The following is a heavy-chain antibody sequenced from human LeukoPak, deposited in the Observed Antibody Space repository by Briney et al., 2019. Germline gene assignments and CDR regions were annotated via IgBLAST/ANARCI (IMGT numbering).Heavy chain of an antibody. J-gene: IGHJ4*02. CDR3: ARVTNWNDYYFDY. CDR2: ISSSSSYI. D-gene: IGHD1-20*01. V-gene: IGHV3-21*01. CDR1: GFTFSSYS. Sequence: GGSLRLSCAVSGFTFSSYSMNWVRQAPGKGLEWVSSISSSSSYIYYADSVKGRFTISRDNAKNSLYLQMNSLRAEDTAVYYCARVTNWNDYYFDYWGQGTLVTVSS.